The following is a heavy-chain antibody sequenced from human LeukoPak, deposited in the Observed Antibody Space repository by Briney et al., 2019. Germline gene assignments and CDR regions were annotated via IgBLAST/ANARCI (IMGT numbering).Heavy chain of an antibody. D-gene: IGHD6-19*01. CDR2: IYSDSSDT. V-gene: IGHV3-23*03. CDR1: GFTLSSSS. Sequence: PGGSLRLSCVASGFTLSSSSMAWVRQAPGGRPDWVSDIYSDSSDTYYADSVKGRFSISRDDSKNTLYLQMYSLRTGDTATYYCAKRLNHNYFEYWGGGTVVSVSS. J-gene: IGHJ4*02. CDR3: AKRLNHNYFEY.